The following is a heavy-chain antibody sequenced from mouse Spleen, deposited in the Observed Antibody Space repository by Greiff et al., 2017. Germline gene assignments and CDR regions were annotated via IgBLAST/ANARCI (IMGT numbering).Heavy chain of an antibody. J-gene: IGHJ3*01. CDR1: GFTFSDYY. D-gene: IGHD2-14*01. Sequence: EVQLVESEGGLVQPGSSMKLSCTASGFTFSDYYMAWVRQVPEKGLEWVANINYDGSSTYYLDSLKSRFIISRDNAKNILYLQMSSLKSEDTATYYCARDNDYRYDGTWFAYWGQGTLVTVSA. CDR3: ARDNDYRYDGTWFAY. V-gene: IGHV5-16*01. CDR2: INYDGSST.